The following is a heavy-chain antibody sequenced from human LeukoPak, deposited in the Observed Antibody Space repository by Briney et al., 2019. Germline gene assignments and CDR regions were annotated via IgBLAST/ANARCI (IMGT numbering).Heavy chain of an antibody. CDR1: GGSISSYY. J-gene: IGHJ4*02. CDR2: IYYSGST. Sequence: SKTLSLTCTVSGGSISSYYWSWIRQPPGKGLEWIGYIYYSGSTNYNPSLKSRVTISVDTSKNQFSLKLSSVTAADTAVYYCARGGDIVVVPAAMGAQFDYWGQGTLVTVSS. CDR3: ARGGDIVVVPAAMGAQFDY. D-gene: IGHD2-2*01. V-gene: IGHV4-59*01.